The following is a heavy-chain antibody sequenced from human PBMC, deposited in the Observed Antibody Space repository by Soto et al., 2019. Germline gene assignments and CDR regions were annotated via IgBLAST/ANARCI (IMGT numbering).Heavy chain of an antibody. D-gene: IGHD4-4*01. V-gene: IGHV4-61*01. J-gene: IGHJ4*02. CDR3: ARDGYTNMDY. Sequence: PPETRSPTCTVSGGSVSSGSYYWSWNRQERRKGLECIGCTYSCGRTIHNPALKSRVTISLDASKNQCSLKLSSLTASDSARYYCARDGYTNMDYWGQGTLVTVSS. CDR1: GGSVSSGSYY. CDR2: TYSCGRT.